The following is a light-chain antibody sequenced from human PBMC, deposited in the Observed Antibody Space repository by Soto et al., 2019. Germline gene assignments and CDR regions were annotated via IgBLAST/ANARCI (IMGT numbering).Light chain of an antibody. Sequence: QAVVTQETSLTVSPGGTVTLTCASSTGAVTTAYYPNWFQQKPGQAPTALIYSTSNKHSWTPARFSGSLLGGKAALTLSGVQPEDEADYYCLLYHGGAQHVVFGGGTKLTVL. V-gene: IGLV7-43*01. CDR2: STS. CDR3: LLYHGGAQHVV. J-gene: IGLJ2*01. CDR1: TGAVTTAYY.